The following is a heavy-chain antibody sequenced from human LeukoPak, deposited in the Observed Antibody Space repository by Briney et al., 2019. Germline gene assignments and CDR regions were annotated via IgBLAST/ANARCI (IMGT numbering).Heavy chain of an antibody. V-gene: IGHV3-23*01. CDR2: ISGRGEST. CDR3: AALGVGGY. J-gene: IGHJ4*02. D-gene: IGHD3-16*01. CDR1: GFTFSSYV. Sequence: GGSPRLSCAASGFTFSSYVMSWVRQAPGKGLEWLSCISGRGESTHFADSAKGRFTISRDNSKNTLSLQMDSLRAEDTAIYYCAALGVGGYWGQGTLVTVSS.